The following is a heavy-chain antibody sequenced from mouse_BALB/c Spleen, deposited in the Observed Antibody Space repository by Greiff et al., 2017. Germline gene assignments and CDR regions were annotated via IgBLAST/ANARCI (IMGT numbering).Heavy chain of an antibody. V-gene: IGHV1-15*01. Sequence: VQLQQSGAELVRPGASVTLSCKASGYTFTDYEMHWVKQTPVHGLEWIGAIDPETGGTAYNQKFKGKATLTADKSSSTAYMELRSLTSEDSAVYYCTRRRGDYWGQGTTLTVSS. CDR1: GYTFTDYE. J-gene: IGHJ2*01. CDR2: IDPETGGT. CDR3: TRRRGDY.